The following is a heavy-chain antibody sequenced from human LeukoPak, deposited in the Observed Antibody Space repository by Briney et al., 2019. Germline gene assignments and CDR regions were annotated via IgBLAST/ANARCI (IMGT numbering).Heavy chain of an antibody. CDR2: IYSSGSN. D-gene: IGHD5-12*01. J-gene: IGHJ4*02. CDR3: AREPTSGREPTSGRPLDY. V-gene: IGHV4-4*07. CDR1: GGSISGYF. Sequence: SETLSLTCTVSGGSISGYFWSWIRQPAGKGLEWIGRIYSSGSNNYNPSLKSRVTMSLDTSKNHLSLNLSSVTAADTAVYYCAREPTSGREPTSGRPLDYWGEGTLVTVSS.